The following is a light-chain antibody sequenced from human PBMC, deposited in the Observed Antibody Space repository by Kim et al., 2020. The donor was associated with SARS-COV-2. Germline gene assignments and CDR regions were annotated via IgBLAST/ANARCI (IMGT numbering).Light chain of an antibody. J-gene: IGLJ3*02. CDR1: TGSVTSRYY. Sequence: QAVVTQEPSLTVSPGGTVTLTCASSTGSVTSRYYPNWFQQKPGQAPRALIYSTTNRQSWTPARFSGSLLGGKAALTLSAVQPDDEAVYYCLLYYSGTWVFGGGTQLTVL. CDR3: LLYYSGTWV. V-gene: IGLV7-43*01. CDR2: STT.